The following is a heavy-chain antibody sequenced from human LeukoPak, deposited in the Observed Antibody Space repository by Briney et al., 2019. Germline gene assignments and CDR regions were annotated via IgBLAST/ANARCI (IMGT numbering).Heavy chain of an antibody. CDR1: GFTFSSYS. CDR2: ISSSSTI. V-gene: IGHV3-48*01. J-gene: IGHJ4*02. Sequence: GGSLRLSCAASGFTFSSYSMNWVRQAPGKGLEWVSYISSSSTIYYADSVKGRFTISRDNAKNSLYLQMNSLRAEDTAVYYCARASVMITFGGVIVSPYFDYWGQGTLVTVSS. CDR3: ARASVMITFGGVIVSPYFDY. D-gene: IGHD3-16*02.